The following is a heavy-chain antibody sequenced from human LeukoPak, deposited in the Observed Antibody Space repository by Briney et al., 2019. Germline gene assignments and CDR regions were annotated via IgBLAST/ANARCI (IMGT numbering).Heavy chain of an antibody. CDR1: GFTFSSYA. CDR3: AKEILYSGSYPTRVVGLDN. D-gene: IGHD1-26*01. V-gene: IGHV3-23*01. CDR2: ISGSGGST. Sequence: GGSLRLSCAASGFTFSSYAMSWVRQAPGKGLEWVSAISGSGGSTYYADSVKGRFTISRDNSKKLCLQMNSLRAEDTAVYYCAKEILYSGSYPTRVVGLDNWGQGTLVTVSS. J-gene: IGHJ4*02.